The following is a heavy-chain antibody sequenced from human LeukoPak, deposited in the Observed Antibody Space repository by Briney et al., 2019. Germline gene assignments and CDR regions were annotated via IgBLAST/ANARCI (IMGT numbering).Heavy chain of an antibody. CDR1: GYTFTGYY. V-gene: IGHV1-2*02. Sequence: ASVKVSCKASGYTFTGYYMHWVRQAPGQGLEWMGWINPNSGGTNYAQKFQGRVTMTRDTSISTAYMELSRLRSDDTAVYYCARDTSTIFGVVINYYYYSMDVWGKGTTVTVSS. CDR2: INPNSGGT. CDR3: ARDTSTIFGVVINYYYYSMDV. J-gene: IGHJ6*03. D-gene: IGHD3-3*01.